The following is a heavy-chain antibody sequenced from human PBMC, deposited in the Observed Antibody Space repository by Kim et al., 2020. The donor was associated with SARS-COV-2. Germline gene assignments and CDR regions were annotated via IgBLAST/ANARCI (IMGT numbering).Heavy chain of an antibody. CDR2: IWYDGSNK. V-gene: IGHV3-33*01. D-gene: IGHD3-10*01. CDR3: ARSDYGSGSFDY. J-gene: IGHJ4*02. Sequence: GGSLRLSCAASGFTFSSYGMHWVRQAPGKGLEWVAVIWYDGSNKYYADSVKGRFTISRDNSKNTLYLQMNSLRAEDTAVYYCARSDYGSGSFDYWGQGTLVTVSS. CDR1: GFTFSSYG.